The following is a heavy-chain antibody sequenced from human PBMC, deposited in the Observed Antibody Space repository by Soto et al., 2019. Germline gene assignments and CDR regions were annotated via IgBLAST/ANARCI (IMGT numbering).Heavy chain of an antibody. CDR3: AHSGVTFGGALEYYFDY. CDR2: IYWDDDK. D-gene: IGHD3-16*01. V-gene: IGHV2-5*02. Sequence: QITLKESGPTLVKPTQTLTLTCTFSGFSLSTSGVGVGWIRQPPGKALEWLALIYWDDDKRYSPSLKSRLTITKETSKNQVVLTMTNMDPVDTATYYCAHSGVTFGGALEYYFDYWGQGTLVTVSS. J-gene: IGHJ4*02. CDR1: GFSLSTSGVG.